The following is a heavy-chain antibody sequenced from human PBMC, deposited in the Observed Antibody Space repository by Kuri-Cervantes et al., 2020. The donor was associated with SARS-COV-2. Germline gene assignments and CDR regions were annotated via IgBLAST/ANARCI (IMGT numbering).Heavy chain of an antibody. J-gene: IGHJ4*02. CDR2: IKQDGSGK. V-gene: IGHV3-7*01. CDR3: ARGAHSSGDY. D-gene: IGHD3-22*01. CDR1: GFTFSSYW. Sequence: GESLKISCAASGFTFSSYWMSWVRQAPGRGLEWVANIKQDGSGKYYVDSVKGRFTISRDNAKNSLYLQMNSLRDEDTAVYYCARGAHSSGDYWGQGTLVTVSS.